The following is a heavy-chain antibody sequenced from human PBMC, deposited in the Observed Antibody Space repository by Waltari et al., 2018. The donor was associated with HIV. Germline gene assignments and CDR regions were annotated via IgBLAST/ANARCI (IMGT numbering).Heavy chain of an antibody. CDR2: IYNNNST. Sequence: EVQLVETGGGLIQPGGSLRLSCAASGLTVRSHFLNWVRQAPGKGLEWVSLIYNNNSTYYADSVKGRFTISRDNSKNTLYLQMNSLRAEDTAVYYCARVRSTMGRFQGFDYWGQGTLVTVSS. CDR1: GLTVRSHF. J-gene: IGHJ4*02. V-gene: IGHV3-53*02. CDR3: ARVRSTMGRFQGFDY. D-gene: IGHD1-26*01.